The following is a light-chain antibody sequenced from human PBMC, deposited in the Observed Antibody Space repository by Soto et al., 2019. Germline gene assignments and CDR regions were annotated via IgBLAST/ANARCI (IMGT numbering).Light chain of an antibody. CDR1: QSISSF. CDR2: DVS. J-gene: IGKJ4*01. V-gene: IGKV1-39*01. CDR3: QQNYSTPPT. Sequence: DVQMTQSPSSLSASVGDRVIITCRASQSISSFLSWYQQKPGKAPNLLIYDVSTLQSGVPSRFSGTGSGTDFTLTLSSLQPEDFATYYCQQNYSTPPTFGGGTKVDIK.